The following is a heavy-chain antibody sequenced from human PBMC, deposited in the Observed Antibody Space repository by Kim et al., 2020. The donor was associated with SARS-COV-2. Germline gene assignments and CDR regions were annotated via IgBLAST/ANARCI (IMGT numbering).Heavy chain of an antibody. D-gene: IGHD6-13*01. CDR3: ARAVAAAGYYYYGMDV. J-gene: IGHJ6*02. V-gene: IGHV4-59*01. Sequence: PKSRVSISVETSKNQLSLKLSSVTAADTAVYYCARAVAAAGYYYYGMDVWGQGTTVTVSS.